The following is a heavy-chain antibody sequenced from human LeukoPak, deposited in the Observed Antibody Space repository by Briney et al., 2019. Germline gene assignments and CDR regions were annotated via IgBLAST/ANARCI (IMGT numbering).Heavy chain of an antibody. CDR3: ARDLGSSGWCPDWYFDL. CDR1: GGSISSYY. D-gene: IGHD6-19*01. V-gene: IGHV4-59*01. J-gene: IGHJ2*01. Sequence: SETLSLTCTVSGGSISSYYWSWIRQPPGKGLEWIGYIYYSGSTNYNPSLKSRVTISVDTSKNQFSLKLSSVTAADTAVYYCARDLGSSGWCPDWYFDLWGRGTLVTVSS. CDR2: IYYSGST.